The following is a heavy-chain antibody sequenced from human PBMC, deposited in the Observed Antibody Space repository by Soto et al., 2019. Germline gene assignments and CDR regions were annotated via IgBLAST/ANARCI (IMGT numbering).Heavy chain of an antibody. CDR2: ISGSGGST. Sequence: GGSLRLSCVASGFTFSRFAMDGVRQAPGKGLEWVSTISGSGGSTYYADSVKGRFTISRDNSKNTLYLQMNSLRAEDTAVYYCAKDRAAAGTRYFQHWGQGTLVTVSS. D-gene: IGHD6-13*01. V-gene: IGHV3-23*01. CDR1: GFTFSRFA. CDR3: AKDRAAAGTRYFQH. J-gene: IGHJ1*01.